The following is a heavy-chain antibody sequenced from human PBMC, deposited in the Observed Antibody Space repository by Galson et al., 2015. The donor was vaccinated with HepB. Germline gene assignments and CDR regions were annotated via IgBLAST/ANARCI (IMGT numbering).Heavy chain of an antibody. Sequence: SLRLSCAASGFTFSDYYMSWIRQAPGKGPEWVSYISSSTGYTNYADSVKGRFTISRDNAKNSLYLQMNSLRAEDTAVYYCARPGYSGYDRLDYWGQGTLVTVSS. J-gene: IGHJ4*02. V-gene: IGHV3-11*06. CDR2: ISSSTGYT. CDR3: ARPGYSGYDRLDY. CDR1: GFTFSDYY. D-gene: IGHD5-12*01.